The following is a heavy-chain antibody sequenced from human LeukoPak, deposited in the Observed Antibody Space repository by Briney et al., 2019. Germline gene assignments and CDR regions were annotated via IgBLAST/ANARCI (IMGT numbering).Heavy chain of an antibody. CDR3: ARRTYDYESGGYYYGRGWFDP. J-gene: IGHJ5*02. CDR1: GVSISSDY. CDR2: IYYSGDS. Sequence: SETLSLTCIVSGVSISSDYWTWIRQTPGKGLEWIGHIYYSGDSNYNPSLRSRATISVDTSKNQVSLKLSAVTAADTAVYCARRTYDYESGGYYYGRGWFDPWGQGTLVTVSS. D-gene: IGHD3-22*01. V-gene: IGHV4-59*08.